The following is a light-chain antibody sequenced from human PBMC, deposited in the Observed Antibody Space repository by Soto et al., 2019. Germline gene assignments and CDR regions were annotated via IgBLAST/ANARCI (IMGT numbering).Light chain of an antibody. CDR3: TSYSRGPLYV. Sequence: QSALTQPASVSGSPGQSITVSCTGISSDVGDSTYVSWYQQHPGKAPRLLISDVNNRPSGVSPRFSGSKSGNTASLTISGLQDEEEAPPFCTSYSRGPLYVFGNRTKVTV. V-gene: IGLV2-14*03. CDR2: DVN. CDR1: SSDVGDSTY. J-gene: IGLJ1*01.